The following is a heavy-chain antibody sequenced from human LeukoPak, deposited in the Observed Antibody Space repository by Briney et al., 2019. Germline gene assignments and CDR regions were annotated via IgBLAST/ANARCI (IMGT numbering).Heavy chain of an antibody. CDR2: IIPILGIA. V-gene: IGHV1-69*04. D-gene: IGHD5-18*01. Sequence: SVKVYCKASGGTFSSYVISWVRQAPGQGLEWMGRIIPILGIANYAQKFQGRVTITADKSTSTAYMELSSLRSEDTAVYYCARDMGDTAMVTDYYYYGMDVWGQGTTVNVSS. CDR1: GGTFSSYV. J-gene: IGHJ6*02. CDR3: ARDMGDTAMVTDYYYYGMDV.